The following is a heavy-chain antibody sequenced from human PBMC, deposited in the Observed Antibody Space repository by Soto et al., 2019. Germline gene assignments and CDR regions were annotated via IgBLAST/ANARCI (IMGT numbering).Heavy chain of an antibody. J-gene: IGHJ4*02. CDR1: GGSFSGYY. CDR2: INHSGST. V-gene: IGHV4-34*01. D-gene: IGHD3-22*01. CDR3: ARKPTYYYDSSGIFDY. Sequence: SETLSLTCAVYGGSFSGYYWSWIRQPPGKGLEWIGEINHSGSTNYNPSLKSRVTISVDTSKNQFSLKLSSVTAADTAVYYCARKPTYYYDSSGIFDYWGQGTLVTVSS.